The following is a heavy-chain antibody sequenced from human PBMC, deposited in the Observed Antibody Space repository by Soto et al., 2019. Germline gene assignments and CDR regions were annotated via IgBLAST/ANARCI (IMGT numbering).Heavy chain of an antibody. CDR3: ARSQYFYYSMDV. V-gene: IGHV3-66*01. J-gene: IGHJ6*02. Sequence: GSLRLSFEASGFTFSDYAMTGVLQAPGKGLEWVSIIYSGGSTYYADSVKGRFTISRDKSKNTLYLQMNSLRAEDTAVYYCARSQYFYYSMDVWGQGTTVTVSS. CDR2: IYSGGST. CDR1: GFTFSDYA.